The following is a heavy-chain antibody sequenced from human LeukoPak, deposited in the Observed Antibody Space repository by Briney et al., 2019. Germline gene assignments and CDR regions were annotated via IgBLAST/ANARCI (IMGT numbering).Heavy chain of an antibody. CDR3: ATEGGYSYGFDS. Sequence: GASVKVSCKASGYTFTTYAMHWVRQAPGQRLEWMGWITAGNGNTKYSQNTEYSQRFQGRVTITRDTSASTAYMELSSLRSEDAAVYYCATEGGYSYGFDSWGQGTLVTVSS. J-gene: IGHJ4*02. V-gene: IGHV1-3*01. CDR2: ITAGNGNT. D-gene: IGHD5-18*01. CDR1: GYTFTTYA.